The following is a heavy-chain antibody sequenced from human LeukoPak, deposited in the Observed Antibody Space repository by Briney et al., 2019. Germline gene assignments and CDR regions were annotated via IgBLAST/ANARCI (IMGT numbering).Heavy chain of an antibody. D-gene: IGHD6-19*01. V-gene: IGHV4-34*01. CDR1: GGSFSGYY. CDR3: ARRYYPGIAVAAYGY. CDR2: INHSGST. Sequence: SETLSPTCAVYGGSFSGYYWSWIRQPPGKGLEWIGEINHSGSTNYNPSLKSRVTISVDTSKNQFSLKLSSVTAANTAVYYCARRYYPGIAVAAYGYWGQGTLVTVSS. J-gene: IGHJ4*02.